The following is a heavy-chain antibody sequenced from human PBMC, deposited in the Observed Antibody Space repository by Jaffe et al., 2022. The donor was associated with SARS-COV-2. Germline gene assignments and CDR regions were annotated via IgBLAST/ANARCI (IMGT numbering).Heavy chain of an antibody. V-gene: IGHV3-30-3*01. CDR2: ISYDGSNK. CDR1: GFTFSSYA. Sequence: QVQLVESGGGVVQPGRSLRLSCAASGFTFSSYAMHWVRQAPGKGLEWVAVISYDGSNKYYADSVKGRFTISRDNSKNTLYLQMNSLRAEDTAVYYCARAEMYYYDSSGYYYLDYWGQGTLVTVSS. CDR3: ARAEMYYYDSSGYYYLDY. D-gene: IGHD3-22*01. J-gene: IGHJ4*02.